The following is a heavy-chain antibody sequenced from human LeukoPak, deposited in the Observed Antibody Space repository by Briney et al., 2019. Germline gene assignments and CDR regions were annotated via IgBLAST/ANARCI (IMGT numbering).Heavy chain of an antibody. J-gene: IGHJ4*02. CDR1: GGSFSGYY. V-gene: IGHV4-34*01. D-gene: IGHD1-26*01. Sequence: PSETLSLTCAVYGGSFSGYYWSWIRQPPGKGLEWIGEINHSGSTNYNPSLKSRVTISVDTSKNQFSLKLSSVTAADTAVYYCARGRGAKMQGWGQGTLVTVSS. CDR3: ARGRGAKMQG. CDR2: INHSGST.